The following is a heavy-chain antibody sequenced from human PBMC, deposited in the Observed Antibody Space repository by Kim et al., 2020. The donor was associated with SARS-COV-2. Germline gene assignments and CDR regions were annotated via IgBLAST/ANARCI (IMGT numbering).Heavy chain of an antibody. J-gene: IGHJ1*01. Sequence: YYCPSLRSRVTISVDTSKNQLSLKMSSVTGADTAVYYCARDIAAAGAFQHWGQGTLVTVSS. CDR3: ARDIAAAGAFQH. D-gene: IGHD6-13*01. V-gene: IGHV4-39*07.